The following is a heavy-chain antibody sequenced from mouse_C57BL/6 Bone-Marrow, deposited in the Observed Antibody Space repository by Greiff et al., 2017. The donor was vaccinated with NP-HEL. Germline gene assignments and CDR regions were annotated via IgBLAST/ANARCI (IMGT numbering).Heavy chain of an antibody. CDR3: ASPAYYYGSRRSYFDY. CDR1: GYTFTSYG. D-gene: IGHD1-1*01. CDR2: IYPRSGNT. J-gene: IGHJ2*01. Sequence: VKLQESGAELARPGASVKLSCKASGYTFTSYGISWVKQRTGQGLEWIGEIYPRSGNTYYNEKFKGKATLTADESSSTAYMELRSLTSEDSAVYFCASPAYYYGSRRSYFDYWGQGTTLTVSS. V-gene: IGHV1-81*01.